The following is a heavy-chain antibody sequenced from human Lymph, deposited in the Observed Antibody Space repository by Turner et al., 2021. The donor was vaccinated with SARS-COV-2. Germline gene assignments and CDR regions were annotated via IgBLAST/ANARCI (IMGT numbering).Heavy chain of an antibody. J-gene: IGHJ5*02. CDR3: ARGRLDSFGGGYYSWFDP. D-gene: IGHD1-26*01. Sequence: QVQLVKPGAEVKKPGSSVTFSCKALGGTFSSYAINWVRQAPGKGLEWMGRIIPILGIANYAQKFQGRVTITADKSTSTAYMELSSLRSEDTAVYYCARGRLDSFGGGYYSWFDPWGQGTLVTVSS. CDR2: IIPILGIA. CDR1: GGTFSSYA. V-gene: IGHV1-69*04.